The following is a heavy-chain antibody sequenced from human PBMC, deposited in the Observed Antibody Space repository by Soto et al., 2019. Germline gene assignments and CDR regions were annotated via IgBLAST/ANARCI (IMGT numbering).Heavy chain of an antibody. V-gene: IGHV3-15*07. CDR1: GFTFSNAW. Sequence: EVQLVESGGGLVKPGGSLRLSCAASGFTFSNAWMNWVRQAPGKGLEWVGRIKSKTDGGTTDYAAPVKGRFTISRDDSKNPLYLQMNSLKTEDTAVYYCTTDNPWGTILGYSYGQGDYWGQGTLVTVSS. D-gene: IGHD5-18*01. J-gene: IGHJ4*02. CDR3: TTDNPWGTILGYSYGQGDY. CDR2: IKSKTDGGTT.